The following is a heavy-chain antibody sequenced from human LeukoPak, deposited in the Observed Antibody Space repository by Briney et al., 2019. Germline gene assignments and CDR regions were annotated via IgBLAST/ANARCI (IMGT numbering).Heavy chain of an antibody. CDR2: IDSSSGYI. CDR3: ARDSFDSGSSPSDF. J-gene: IGHJ4*02. CDR1: GLTFGTYA. V-gene: IGHV3-21*01. D-gene: IGHD3-9*01. Sequence: GGSLRLSCAASGLTFGTYAMSWVRQPPGKGLEWVSSIDSSSGYISYADSVKGRFTISRDNARNSLFLQMSSLRDDDTAVYYCARDSFDSGSSPSDFWGQGTLVTVSS.